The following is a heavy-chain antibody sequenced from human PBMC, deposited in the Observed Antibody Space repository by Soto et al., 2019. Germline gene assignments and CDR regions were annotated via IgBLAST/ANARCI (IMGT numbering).Heavy chain of an antibody. CDR1: GVSIISYY. CDR2: VYYRGST. D-gene: IGHD2-15*01. Sequence: PSETLSLTCTVSGVSIISYYWSWIRQPPGKGLEWIGYVYYRGSTNYNPSLNSRVTISLDTSKNQFSLRLTSVTAANTAVYYCARHTPAISISDHWGQGTLVTVSS. J-gene: IGHJ4*02. V-gene: IGHV4-59*08. CDR3: ARHTPAISISDH.